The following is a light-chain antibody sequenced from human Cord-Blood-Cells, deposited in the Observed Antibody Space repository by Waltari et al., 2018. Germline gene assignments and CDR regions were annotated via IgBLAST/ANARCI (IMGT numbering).Light chain of an antibody. CDR2: GAS. J-gene: IGKJ1*01. V-gene: IGKV1-39*01. CDR3: QQSYSTPWT. CDR1: QSISSY. Sequence: DIQMTQSQSSLSASVGDRVTITCLASQSISSYLNWYQQKPGKAPKLLIYGASSLESGVPSRFSGSGSGTDFTLTISSLQPEDVATYYCQQSYSTPWTFGRGTKVEIK.